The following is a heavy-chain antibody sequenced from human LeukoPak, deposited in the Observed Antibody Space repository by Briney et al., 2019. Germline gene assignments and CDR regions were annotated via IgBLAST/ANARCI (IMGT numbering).Heavy chain of an antibody. D-gene: IGHD3-22*01. Sequence: GGSLRLSCAASGFIFSSYAMSWVRQAPGKGMEWVSAISGSGGSTYYADSVKGRFTISRDNSKNTLYLQMNSLRAEDTAVYYCAKKSMIVVVFSAFDIWGQGTMVTVSS. J-gene: IGHJ3*02. CDR1: GFIFSSYA. CDR3: AKKSMIVVVFSAFDI. V-gene: IGHV3-23*01. CDR2: ISGSGGST.